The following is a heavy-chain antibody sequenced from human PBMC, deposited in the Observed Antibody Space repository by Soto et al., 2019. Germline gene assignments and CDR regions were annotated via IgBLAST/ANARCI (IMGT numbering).Heavy chain of an antibody. V-gene: IGHV5-51*01. CDR2: IYPGDSDT. D-gene: IGHD2-15*01. CDR1: GYSFTSYW. J-gene: IGHJ6*03. Sequence: PGESLKISCKGSGYSFTSYWIGWVRKMHGKGLEWMGIIYPGDSDTRYSPSFQGQVTISADKSISTAYLQWSSLKASDTAMYYCARHYSLVAATPDYYYYYMDVWGKGTTVTVSS. CDR3: ARHYSLVAATPDYYYYYMDV.